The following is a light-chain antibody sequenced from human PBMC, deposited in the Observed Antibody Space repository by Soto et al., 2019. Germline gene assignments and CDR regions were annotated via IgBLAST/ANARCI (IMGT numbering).Light chain of an antibody. V-gene: IGKV3-20*01. Sequence: IGLTECPGTLSLSPGERATLPCRAIQSLSSTYLTWYQQKPGQAPRLLIYAASRRATGISDRFSGSGSGTDFPLTISRLEPEDFEVYYCQQYGGALSTFGQGTKLDIK. CDR3: QQYGGALST. J-gene: IGKJ1*01. CDR1: QSLSSTY. CDR2: AAS.